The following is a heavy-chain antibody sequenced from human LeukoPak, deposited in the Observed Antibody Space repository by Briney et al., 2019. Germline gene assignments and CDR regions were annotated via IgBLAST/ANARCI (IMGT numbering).Heavy chain of an antibody. D-gene: IGHD3-22*01. CDR2: IYYSGST. CDR1: GGSISSSSYY. J-gene: IGHJ4*02. Sequence: KSSETLSLTCTVSGGSISSSSYYWGWIRQPPGKGLEWIGSIYYSGSTYYNPSLKSRVTISVDTSKNQFSLKLSSVTAADTAVYYCASSGYPSYYFDYWGQGTLVTVSS. V-gene: IGHV4-39*01. CDR3: ASSGYPSYYFDY.